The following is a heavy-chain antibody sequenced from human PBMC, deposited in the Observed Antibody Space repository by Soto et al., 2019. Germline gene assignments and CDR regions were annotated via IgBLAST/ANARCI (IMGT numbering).Heavy chain of an antibody. Sequence: ASVKVSCKASGYTFTGYYMHWVRQAPGQGLEWMGWINPNSGGTNYAQKFQGWVTMTRDTSISTAYMELSRLRSDDTAVYHCARDMIAVAGSGNSAFDIWGQGTMVTVSS. V-gene: IGHV1-2*04. CDR3: ARDMIAVAGSGNSAFDI. J-gene: IGHJ3*02. CDR2: INPNSGGT. CDR1: GYTFTGYY. D-gene: IGHD6-19*01.